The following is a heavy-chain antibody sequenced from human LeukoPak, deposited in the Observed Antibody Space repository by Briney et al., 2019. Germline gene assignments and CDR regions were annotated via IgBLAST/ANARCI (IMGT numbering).Heavy chain of an antibody. V-gene: IGHV1-24*01. CDR3: ATGTMIEVGIDY. CDR1: GYTLTELS. J-gene: IGHJ4*02. D-gene: IGHD3-22*01. CDR2: FDPEDGET. Sequence: ASVKVSCKVSGYTLTELSMHWVRQAPGKGLEWMGGFDPEDGETIYAQKFQGRVTMTENTSTDTAYMELSSLRSEDTAVYYCATGTMIEVGIDYWGQGTLVTVSS.